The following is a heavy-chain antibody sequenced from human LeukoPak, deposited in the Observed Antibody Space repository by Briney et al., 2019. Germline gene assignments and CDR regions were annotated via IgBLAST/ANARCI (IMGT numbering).Heavy chain of an antibody. D-gene: IGHD3-16*02. V-gene: IGHV3-48*02. CDR3: ATVWGSYRDRKAYFDY. J-gene: IGHJ4*02. CDR2: ISSSSSTI. Sequence: PGGSLRLSCAASGFTFSSYSKNWARQAPGKGLEWVSYISSSSSTIYYADSVKGRFTISRDNAKNSLYLQMNSLRDEDTAVYYCATVWGSYRDRKAYFDYWGQGTLVTVSS. CDR1: GFTFSSYS.